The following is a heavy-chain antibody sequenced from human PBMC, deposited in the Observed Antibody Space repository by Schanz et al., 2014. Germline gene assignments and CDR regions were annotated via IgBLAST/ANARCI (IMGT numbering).Heavy chain of an antibody. CDR3: ARGYSGYSHFDY. V-gene: IGHV7-4-1*02. Sequence: QVQLVQSAAEVKKPGASVKVSCKASGYSFTGYYIHWVRQAPGQGLEWMGWINTNTANPTYAQGFTGRFVYTLDASVTTAYLEISSLKAEDTAVYYCARGYSGYSHFDYWGQGALVTVSS. J-gene: IGHJ4*02. CDR1: GYSFTGYY. CDR2: INTNTANP. D-gene: IGHD5-12*01.